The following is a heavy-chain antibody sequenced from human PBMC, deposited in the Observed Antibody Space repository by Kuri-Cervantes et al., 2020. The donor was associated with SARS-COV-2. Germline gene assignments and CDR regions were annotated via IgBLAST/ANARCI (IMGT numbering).Heavy chain of an antibody. Sequence: SETLSLTCAVYGGSFSGYHWSWIRQPPGKGLEWIGEINHSGGTNYNPSLKSRVTISVDTSKNQFSLKLSSVTAADTAVYYCARLSTATDNYGMDVWGQGTTVTVSS. J-gene: IGHJ6*02. D-gene: IGHD4-17*01. V-gene: IGHV4-34*01. CDR2: INHSGGT. CDR3: ARLSTATDNYGMDV. CDR1: GGSFSGYH.